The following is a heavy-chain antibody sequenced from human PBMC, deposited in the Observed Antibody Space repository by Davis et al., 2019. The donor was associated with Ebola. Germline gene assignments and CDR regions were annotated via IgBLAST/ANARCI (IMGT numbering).Heavy chain of an antibody. J-gene: IGHJ3*02. D-gene: IGHD2-15*01. Sequence: SETLSLTCTVSGGSISSSSYYWGWIRQPPGKGLEWIGYIYHSGSTYYTPSLKSRVTISLDRSKNQFSLKLSSVTAADTAVYYCASGRYCSGGSCYGVDAFDIWGQGTMVTVSS. CDR2: IYHSGST. CDR3: ASGRYCSGGSCYGVDAFDI. V-gene: IGHV4-30-2*01. CDR1: GGSISSSSYY.